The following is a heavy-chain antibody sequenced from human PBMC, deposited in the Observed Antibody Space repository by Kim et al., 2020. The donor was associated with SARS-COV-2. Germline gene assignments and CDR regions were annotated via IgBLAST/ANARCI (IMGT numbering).Heavy chain of an antibody. V-gene: IGHV3-30*07. Sequence: ESVKGRFTISRENSKNTLYLQMNSLRAEDTAVYYCARDWTFGDYGSGSYNWGQGTLVTVSS. CDR3: ARDWTFGDYGSGSYN. D-gene: IGHD3-10*01. J-gene: IGHJ4*02.